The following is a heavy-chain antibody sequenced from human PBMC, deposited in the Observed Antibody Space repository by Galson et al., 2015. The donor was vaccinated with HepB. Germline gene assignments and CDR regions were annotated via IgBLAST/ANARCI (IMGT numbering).Heavy chain of an antibody. CDR3: AMGGGVIGGAFDI. CDR2: IIPTLGTT. CDR1: GGTFRNLI. J-gene: IGHJ3*02. D-gene: IGHD3-16*02. Sequence: SVKVSCKASGGTFRNLIISWVRQAPGQGLEWMGEIIPTLGTTKYAQKLQGRVTITADKSTITAYMDLTSRRSEDTAVYYCAMGGGVIGGAFDIWGQGTMLIVSS. V-gene: IGHV1-69*08.